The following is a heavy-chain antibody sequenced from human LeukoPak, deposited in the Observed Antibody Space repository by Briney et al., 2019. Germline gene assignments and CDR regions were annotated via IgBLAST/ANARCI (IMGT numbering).Heavy chain of an antibody. CDR3: ARVRWLPDPYYFDY. Sequence: ASVKVSCKASGYTFTSYGISWVRQAPGQGLEWMGWISAYNGDTNYAQKLQGRVTVTTDTSTSTAYMELRSLRSDDTAVYYCARVRWLPDPYYFDYWGQGTLVTVSS. CDR1: GYTFTSYG. J-gene: IGHJ4*02. D-gene: IGHD5-24*01. V-gene: IGHV1-18*01. CDR2: ISAYNGDT.